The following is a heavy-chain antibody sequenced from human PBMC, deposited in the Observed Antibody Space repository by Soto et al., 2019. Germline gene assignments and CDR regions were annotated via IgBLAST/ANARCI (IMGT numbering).Heavy chain of an antibody. J-gene: IGHJ4*02. CDR2: IDPSDSQT. CDR1: GYSFAGYW. D-gene: IGHD3-22*01. V-gene: IGHV5-10-1*01. Sequence: ESLKISCKGSGYSFAGYWITWVRQKPGKGRGWMGRIDPSDSQTYYSPSFRGHVTISATKSITTVFLQWSSLRASDTAMYYCARQIYDSDTGPNFQYYFDSWGQGTPVTVSS. CDR3: ARQIYDSDTGPNFQYYFDS.